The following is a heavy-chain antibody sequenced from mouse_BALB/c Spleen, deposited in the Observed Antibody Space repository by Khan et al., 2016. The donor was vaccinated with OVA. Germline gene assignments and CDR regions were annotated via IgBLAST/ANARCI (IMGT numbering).Heavy chain of an antibody. J-gene: IGHJ2*01. V-gene: IGHV1-77*01. Sequence: VQLQQSGPELVKPGASVKISCKASGYTFTDYIISWVKQSTGKGLEWIGEIYTGSGNTYYNERFNDKATLTVDKSSNTAYMQLSSLTSEDSAVFYWESEGGWGSMFDYLGQGTTLTVSS. CDR1: GYTFTDYI. D-gene: IGHD2-10*02. CDR3: ESEGGWGSMFDY. CDR2: IYTGSGNT.